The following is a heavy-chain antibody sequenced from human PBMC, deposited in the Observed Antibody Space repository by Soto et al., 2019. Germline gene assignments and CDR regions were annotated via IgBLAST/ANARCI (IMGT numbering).Heavy chain of an antibody. CDR2: INHSGST. CDR3: ARGPGTVAGTWVDY. D-gene: IGHD6-19*01. V-gene: IGHV4-34*01. J-gene: IGHJ4*02. Sequence: QVQLQQWGAGLLKPSETLSLTCAVYGGSFSGYYWSWIRQPPGKGLEWIGEINHSGSTNYNPSLKSRVTISVDTSKNQFSLKLSSVTAADTAVYYCARGPGTVAGTWVDYWGQGTLVTVSS. CDR1: GGSFSGYY.